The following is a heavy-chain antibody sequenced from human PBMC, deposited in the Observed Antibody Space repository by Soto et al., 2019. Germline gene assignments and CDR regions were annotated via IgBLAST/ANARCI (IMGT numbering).Heavy chain of an antibody. CDR1: GGSISDYY. CDR3: ARLGRWLQALDS. CDR2: IYYTGST. Sequence: SDTLSLTCTVSGGSISDYYWSWIRQPPGKGLEWVGYIYYTGSTTYNPSLKSRLTISVDTSKNQFSLKLRSVTAADTAVYYCARLGRWLQALDSWGQGTLVTVSS. J-gene: IGHJ4*02. V-gene: IGHV4-59*08. D-gene: IGHD5-12*01.